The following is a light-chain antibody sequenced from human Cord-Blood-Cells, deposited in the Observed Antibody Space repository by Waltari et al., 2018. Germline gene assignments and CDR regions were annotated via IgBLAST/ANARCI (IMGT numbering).Light chain of an antibody. J-gene: IGLJ1*01. CDR1: SSDVVGYNY. CDR3: SSYTSSSTLYV. CDR2: DFS. Sequence: QSALPHPAPVSGSPGQPITIPSTGTSSDVVGYNYVSCYQQHPGKAPKLMIYDFSNPPSGVSNRFSGSKYGNTASLTISGLQAEDEADYYCSSYTSSSTLYVFGTGTKVTVL. V-gene: IGLV2-14*03.